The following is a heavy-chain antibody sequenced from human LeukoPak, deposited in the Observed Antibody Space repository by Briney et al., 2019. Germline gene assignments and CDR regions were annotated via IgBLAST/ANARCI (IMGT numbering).Heavy chain of an antibody. CDR3: AKDGYYSSSWYYYYYGMDV. J-gene: IGHJ6*02. CDR1: GFTFSSYG. CDR2: ISYDGSNK. V-gene: IGHV3-30*18. Sequence: PGRSLRLSCAASGFTFSSYGMHWVRQAPGKGLEWVAVISYDGSNKYYADSVKGRFTISRDNSKNTLYLQVNSLRAEDTAVYYCAKDGYYSSSWYYYYYGMDVWGQGTTVTVSS. D-gene: IGHD6-13*01.